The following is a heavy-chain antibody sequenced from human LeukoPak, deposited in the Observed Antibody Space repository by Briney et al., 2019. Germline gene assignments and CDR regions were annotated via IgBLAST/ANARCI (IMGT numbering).Heavy chain of an antibody. CDR2: INSDGSTI. CDR1: VFTVNNYW. V-gene: IGHV3-74*01. Sequence: GGSLRLPCAVSVFTVNNYWMHCVRHGPGKGLVCVSHINSDGSTIGYADSVKGRFTISRDSAKNTLYLEMNNLRAEDAAVYYCARGYNYRFDYWGQGTLVIVST. CDR3: ARGYNYRFDY. J-gene: IGHJ4*02. D-gene: IGHD1-20*01.